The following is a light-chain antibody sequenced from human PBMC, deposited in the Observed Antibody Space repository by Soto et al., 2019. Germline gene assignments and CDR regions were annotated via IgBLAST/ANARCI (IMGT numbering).Light chain of an antibody. CDR3: QQYGSSPYT. Sequence: EIVLTQSPGTLSLSPGERATLSCRASQSVSSSYLAWYQQKPGQAPRLLIYAASSRETGIPGRFSGSGSGTDFTLTISRLEPEDFAVYYCQQYGSSPYTFGQGTKLEIK. V-gene: IGKV3-20*01. J-gene: IGKJ2*01. CDR1: QSVSSSY. CDR2: AAS.